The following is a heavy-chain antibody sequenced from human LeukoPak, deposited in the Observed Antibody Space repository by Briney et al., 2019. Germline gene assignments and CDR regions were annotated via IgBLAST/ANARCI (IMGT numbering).Heavy chain of an antibody. Sequence: PGGSLRLSCAASGFPFSSYGMHWVRQAPGKGLEWVAVLSYDGSNEYYADSVKGRFTISRDNAKNTLYLRMNSLRAEDTAVYYCVSGYSYFDYWGQGTLVTVSS. CDR2: LSYDGSNE. V-gene: IGHV3-30*03. CDR1: GFPFSSYG. D-gene: IGHD5-18*01. CDR3: VSGYSYFDY. J-gene: IGHJ4*02.